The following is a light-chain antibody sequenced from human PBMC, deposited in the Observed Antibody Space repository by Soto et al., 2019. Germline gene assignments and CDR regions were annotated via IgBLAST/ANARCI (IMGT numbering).Light chain of an antibody. Sequence: EIVLTQSPATLSLSPGERTTLSCRASQSVSSYLAWYQQKPGQAPRLLIYDASNRATGIPARFSGSGSGTDFTLTSSSLEPEDFAVYYCQQRSNFGQGTRLE. J-gene: IGKJ5*01. CDR3: QQRSN. V-gene: IGKV3-11*01. CDR2: DAS. CDR1: QSVSSY.